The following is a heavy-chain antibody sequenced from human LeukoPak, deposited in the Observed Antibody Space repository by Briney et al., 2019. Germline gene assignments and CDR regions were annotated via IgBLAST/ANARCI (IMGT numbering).Heavy chain of an antibody. J-gene: IGHJ4*02. CDR3: AKESGITMVQGVIKGFHFDY. Sequence: GGSLRLSCAASGFTFSSYAMSWVRQAPGKGLEWVSAISGSGGSTYYADSVKGRFTISRDNSKNTLYLQMNSLRAEDTAVYYCAKESGITMVQGVIKGFHFDYWGQGTLVTVPS. D-gene: IGHD3-10*01. CDR2: ISGSGGST. CDR1: GFTFSSYA. V-gene: IGHV3-23*01.